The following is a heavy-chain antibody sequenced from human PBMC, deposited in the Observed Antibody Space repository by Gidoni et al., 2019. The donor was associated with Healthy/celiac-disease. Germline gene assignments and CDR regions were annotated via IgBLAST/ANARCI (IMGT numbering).Heavy chain of an antibody. Sequence: EVPLVPSGAEVKQPGESLTISCHGSGSSFPSSWVGRVRQRPGKGLEWMGIIYPGDSDTRYRPSSQGQGTTAADKSISTAYLQGSSLKASDTAMYYCARLRSSWIDYWGQGTLVTVSS. D-gene: IGHD6-13*01. J-gene: IGHJ4*02. CDR1: GSSFPSSW. CDR3: ARLRSSWIDY. V-gene: IGHV5-51*01. CDR2: IYPGDSDT.